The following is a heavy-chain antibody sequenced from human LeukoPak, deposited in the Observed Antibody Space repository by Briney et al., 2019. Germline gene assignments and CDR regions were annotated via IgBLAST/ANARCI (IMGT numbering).Heavy chain of an antibody. Sequence: GGSLRLSCAASGFTFSSYAMSWVRQAPGKGLEWVSAISGSGGSTYYADSVKGRFTISRDNSKNTLYLQMNSLRAEDTAVYYCARDSMSGSYDYYGMDVWGQGTTVTVSS. CDR1: GFTFSSYA. CDR3: ARDSMSGSYDYYGMDV. CDR2: ISGSGGST. V-gene: IGHV3-23*01. D-gene: IGHD1-26*01. J-gene: IGHJ6*02.